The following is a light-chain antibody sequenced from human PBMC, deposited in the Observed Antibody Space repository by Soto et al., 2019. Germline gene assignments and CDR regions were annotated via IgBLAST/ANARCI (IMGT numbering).Light chain of an antibody. CDR2: KAT. CDR3: QQYNNYFT. CDR1: QSVQTW. Sequence: IQLTQSPSTLSASVGDIVTITFRASQSVQTWLAWFQQKPGKAPKLLIYKATTLETGVPSRFSGSGSETEFTLTISDLQPDDLGTYYCQQYNNYFTFGQGTKVDIK. J-gene: IGKJ1*01. V-gene: IGKV1-5*03.